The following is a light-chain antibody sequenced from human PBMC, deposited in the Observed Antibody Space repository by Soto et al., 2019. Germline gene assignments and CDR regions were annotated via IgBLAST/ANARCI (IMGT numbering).Light chain of an antibody. CDR3: SSYAGSILYV. J-gene: IGLJ1*01. Sequence: QSALTQPPSASGSPGQSVTISCTGTSSDVGGYNYVSWYQQHPGKAPKLMIYEVSKRPSGVPDRFSGSKSGNTASLTVSGLQAEDEADYYCSSYAGSILYVFGTGTKLTV. CDR1: SSDVGGYNY. V-gene: IGLV2-8*01. CDR2: EVS.